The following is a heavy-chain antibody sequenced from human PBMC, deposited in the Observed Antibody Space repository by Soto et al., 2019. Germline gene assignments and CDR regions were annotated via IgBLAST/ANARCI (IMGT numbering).Heavy chain of an antibody. CDR3: ARDRGLEWARGDGFDI. J-gene: IGHJ3*02. Sequence: GGSMRLSCADSGFTFSSYNMNWVRQAAGHGLEWVSSISSSSSYIYYADSVKGRFTISRDNAMNSLYLQMNSLRAEDTAVYYCARDRGLEWARGDGFDIWGQGAMVTVSS. CDR2: ISSSSSYI. V-gene: IGHV3-21*01. CDR1: GFTFSSYN. D-gene: IGHD3-10*01.